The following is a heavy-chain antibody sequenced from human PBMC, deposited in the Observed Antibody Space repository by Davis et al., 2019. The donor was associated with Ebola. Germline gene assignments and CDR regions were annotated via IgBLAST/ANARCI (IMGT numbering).Heavy chain of an antibody. CDR1: GFTFSSYS. Sequence: GGSLRLSCAASGFTFSSYSMSCVRQAPGKGLEWVSPISGSGVSTYYADSVKGRFTISRDNSKNTLYLQMNSLRAEDTAVYYCAKSGGGWYFLDYWGQGTLVTVSS. V-gene: IGHV3-23*01. J-gene: IGHJ4*02. D-gene: IGHD6-19*01. CDR2: ISGSGVST. CDR3: AKSGGGWYFLDY.